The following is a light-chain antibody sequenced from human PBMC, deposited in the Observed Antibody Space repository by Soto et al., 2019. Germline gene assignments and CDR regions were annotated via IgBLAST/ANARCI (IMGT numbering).Light chain of an antibody. Sequence: DIPMTQSPSSLAASVGDRVTITCQASQDIRNYLNWYQQKPGKAPKLLIYEVSNLKTGVPSRFSGSGSGTDFTFTISGLQPEGIGTYYCQQYHTLYPFGQGTKLEI. J-gene: IGKJ2*01. V-gene: IGKV1-33*01. CDR2: EVS. CDR1: QDIRNY. CDR3: QQYHTLYP.